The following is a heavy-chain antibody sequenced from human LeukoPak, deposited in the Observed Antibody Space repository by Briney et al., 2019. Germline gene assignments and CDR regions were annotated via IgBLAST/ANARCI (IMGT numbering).Heavy chain of an antibody. Sequence: GGSLRLSCEASGFSFSNYFISWIRQAPGKGLEWVGYITNSGRSTSYADAVKGRFTISRDNDKKSVYLEMTDLRVEDNAVYYCAREASGNYYVFDSWGQGTLVTVSS. J-gene: IGHJ5*01. CDR1: GFSFSNYF. V-gene: IGHV3-11*04. CDR3: AREASGNYYVFDS. CDR2: ITNSGRST. D-gene: IGHD1-26*01.